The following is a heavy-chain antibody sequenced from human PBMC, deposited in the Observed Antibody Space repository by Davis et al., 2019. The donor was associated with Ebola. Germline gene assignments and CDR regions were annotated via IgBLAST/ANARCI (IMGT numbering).Heavy chain of an antibody. CDR3: SVTVAAFDI. CDR2: IRSKANSYAT. D-gene: IGHD1-14*01. J-gene: IGHJ3*02. CDR1: GFTFSRSA. Sequence: GGSLRLSCAASGFTFSRSAMHWVRQAPGNGLEWVARIRSKANSYATAYAASVKGRFTISRDDSKNTAYLQMNSLKTEDTAVYYCSVTVAAFDIWGQGTMVTVSS. V-gene: IGHV3-73*01.